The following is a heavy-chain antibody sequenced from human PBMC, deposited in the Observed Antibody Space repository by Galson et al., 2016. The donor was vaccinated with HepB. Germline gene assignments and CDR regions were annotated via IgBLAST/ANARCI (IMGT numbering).Heavy chain of an antibody. V-gene: IGHV3-43*01. D-gene: IGHD1-26*01. CDR2: ISWDGSNT. CDR1: GFTFDDYT. J-gene: IGHJ4*02. CDR3: GVSGTYS. Sequence: SLRLSCAVSGFTFDDYTMHWVRQPPGKGLEWVSLISWDGSNTHFADSVRGRFTISRDNSKHSLYLHMNSLKTEDTAFYYCGVSGTYSWGRGTLVTVSS.